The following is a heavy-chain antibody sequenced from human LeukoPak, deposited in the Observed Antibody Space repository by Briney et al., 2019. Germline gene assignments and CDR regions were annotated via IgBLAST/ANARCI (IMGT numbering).Heavy chain of an antibody. J-gene: IGHJ5*02. CDR1: GGSLNGHY. D-gene: IGHD2-8*01. Sequence: SETLSLTCAVHGGSLNGHYWSWIRQPPGKGLEWIGESNESGGTKFNPSLKSRATISADTSKNQFSLKLSSVTAADTAVYYCAKNGQSGFSFDPWGQGTLVTVSS. CDR2: SNESGGT. V-gene: IGHV4-34*01. CDR3: AKNGQSGFSFDP.